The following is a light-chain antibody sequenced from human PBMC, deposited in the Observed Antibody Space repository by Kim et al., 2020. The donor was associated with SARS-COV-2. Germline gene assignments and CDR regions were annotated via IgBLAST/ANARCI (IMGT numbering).Light chain of an antibody. CDR3: QAWDSSTWV. V-gene: IGLV3-1*01. CDR2: QDN. CDR1: KLGDKN. J-gene: IGLJ3*02. Sequence: VPPGQSASIPYYGDKLGDKNVCWYQQKPGQPPVLVIYQDNKRPSGIPDRVSGSNSGNTATLTISGPQAMDEADYYCQAWDSSTWVFGGGTQLTVL.